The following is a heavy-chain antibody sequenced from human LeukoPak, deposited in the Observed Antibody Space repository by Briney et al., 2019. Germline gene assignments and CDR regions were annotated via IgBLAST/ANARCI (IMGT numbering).Heavy chain of an antibody. CDR1: GGSISSSSYY. Sequence: ASETLSLTCTVSGGSISSSSYYWGWIRQPPGKGLEWIGSIYYSGSTYYNPSLKSRVTISVDTSKNQFSLKLNSVTAADTAVYYCARVGALGGHDFWGQGSLVTVSS. V-gene: IGHV4-39*07. D-gene: IGHD1-26*01. CDR2: IYYSGST. J-gene: IGHJ4*02. CDR3: ARVGALGGHDF.